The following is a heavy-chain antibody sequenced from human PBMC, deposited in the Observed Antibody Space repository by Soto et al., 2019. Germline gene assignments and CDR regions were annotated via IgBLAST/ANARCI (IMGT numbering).Heavy chain of an antibody. CDR3: ARPPLPGYSIHFNS. CDR2: VYPRDSDT. Sequence: GESLKISCKASGYIFIDYWIGWVRQMPGKGLEWMGIVYPRDSDTRYSPSFQGQVTISADRSTGTAFLQWRSLKASDTALSYCARPPLPGYSIHFNSWGQGTLFTVSS. D-gene: IGHD2-15*01. V-gene: IGHV5-51*01. CDR1: GYIFIDYW. J-gene: IGHJ4*02.